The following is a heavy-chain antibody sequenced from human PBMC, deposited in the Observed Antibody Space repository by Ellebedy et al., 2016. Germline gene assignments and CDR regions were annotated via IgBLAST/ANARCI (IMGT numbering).Heavy chain of an antibody. J-gene: IGHJ5*02. CDR2: INPSGGST. V-gene: IGHV1-46*01. CDR1: RYTFTSYY. D-gene: IGHD2-2*02. Sequence: ASVKVSXKASRYTFTSYYMHWVRQAPGQGLEWMGIINPSGGSTSYAQKFQGRVTMTRDTSTSTVYMELSSLRSEDTAVYYCARDGVPAAILGGNWFNPWGQGTLVTVSS. CDR3: ARDGVPAAILGGNWFNP.